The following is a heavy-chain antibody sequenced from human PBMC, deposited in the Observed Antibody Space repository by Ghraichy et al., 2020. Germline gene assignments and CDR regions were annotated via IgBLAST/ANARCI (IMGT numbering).Heavy chain of an antibody. CDR3: ARDRVGVNYDAFDI. V-gene: IGHV3-21*01. CDR2: ISSSSSYI. Sequence: GESLNISCAASGFTFSSYSMNWVRQAPGKGLEWVSSISSSSSYIYYADSVKGRFTISRDNAKNSLYLQMNSLRAEDTAVYYCARDRVGVNYDAFDIWGQGTMVTVSS. J-gene: IGHJ3*02. D-gene: IGHD1-26*01. CDR1: GFTFSSYS.